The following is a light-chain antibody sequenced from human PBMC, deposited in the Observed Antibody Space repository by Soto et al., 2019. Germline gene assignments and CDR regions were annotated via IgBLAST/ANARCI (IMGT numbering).Light chain of an antibody. CDR2: LGA. J-gene: IGKJ1*01. Sequence: IVMTQSPLSLPVTPGEAASISCRSSQSLLHSKGYNFLDWYLQQPGQSPQILLNLGANRSSGVPDRFSGSGSATDFTLKIIRGEAEDVVVSYCRQALQSPRTFGHGTKVDIK. CDR1: QSLLHSKGYNF. V-gene: IGKV2-28*01. CDR3: RQALQSPRT.